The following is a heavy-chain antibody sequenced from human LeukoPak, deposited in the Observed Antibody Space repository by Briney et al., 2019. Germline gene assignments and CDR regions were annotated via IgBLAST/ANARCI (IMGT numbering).Heavy chain of an antibody. J-gene: IGHJ4*02. D-gene: IGHD6-6*01. CDR2: MSAYNGKT. Sequence: GASVKVSCKASGYSFTSYGFNWVRQAPGQGLEWMGWMSAYNGKTNYAHSLQGRVTVTADASTSTAYMELRSLRSEDTAVYYCTTGVGSFPFDYWGQGTLVTVSS. CDR3: TTGVGSFPFDY. V-gene: IGHV1-18*01. CDR1: GYSFTSYG.